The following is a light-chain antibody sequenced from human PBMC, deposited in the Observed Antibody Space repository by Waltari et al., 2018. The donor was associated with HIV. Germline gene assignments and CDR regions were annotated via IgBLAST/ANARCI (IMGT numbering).Light chain of an antibody. CDR1: QGISSY. J-gene: IGKJ2*01. Sequence: DIQLTQSPSFLSASVGDRVTITCRASQGISSYLAWYQQKPGKAPKLLIYAASILQSGVPSRFSGSGSGTEFALTISSLQPEDFATYYCQHLNTYPPYTFGQGTKLEIK. CDR2: AAS. V-gene: IGKV1-9*01. CDR3: QHLNTYPPYT.